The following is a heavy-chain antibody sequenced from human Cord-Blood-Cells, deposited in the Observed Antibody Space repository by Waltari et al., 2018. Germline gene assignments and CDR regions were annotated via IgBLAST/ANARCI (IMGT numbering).Heavy chain of an antibody. CDR2: SNAGNGNT. V-gene: IGHV1-3*02. D-gene: IGHD3-3*01. J-gene: IGHJ3*02. Sequence: QVQRVQSGAEVKKPGASVKVSCKASGYTFTSYAMHWVRQAPGQRLGWMGWSNAGNGNTKYSQEFQGRVTITRDTSASTAYMELSSLRSEDMAVYYCARGYYDFWSGYYAFDIWGQGTMVTVSS. CDR3: ARGYYDFWSGYYAFDI. CDR1: GYTFTSYA.